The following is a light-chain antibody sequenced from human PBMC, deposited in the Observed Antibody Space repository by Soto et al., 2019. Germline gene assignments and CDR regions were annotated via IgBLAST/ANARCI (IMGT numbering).Light chain of an antibody. Sequence: QFVLAQPPSTSGAPGQRVTISCSGSSSNIGSNTVNWYQQLPGTAPTLLIYKNNQRPSGVPDRFSGSKSGTSASLAISGLQSEDGADYYCAAWDDSLIGYVFGSGTKVTVL. CDR2: KNN. CDR3: AAWDDSLIGYV. V-gene: IGLV1-44*01. J-gene: IGLJ1*01. CDR1: SSNIGSNT.